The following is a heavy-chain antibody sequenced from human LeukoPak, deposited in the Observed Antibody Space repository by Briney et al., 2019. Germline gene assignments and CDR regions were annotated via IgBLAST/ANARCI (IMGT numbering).Heavy chain of an antibody. CDR1: GYTFTIYD. CDR3: ARGSSDDYGDAPVDY. CDR2: MNPNSGNT. V-gene: IGHV1-8*01. Sequence: ASVNVSCKASGYTFTIYDINWARQATGQGVEWMGWMNPNSGNTGYAQKFQGRVTMTRNTSISTAYMELSSLRSEDTAVYYCARGSSDDYGDAPVDYWGQGTLVTVSS. D-gene: IGHD4-17*01. J-gene: IGHJ4*02.